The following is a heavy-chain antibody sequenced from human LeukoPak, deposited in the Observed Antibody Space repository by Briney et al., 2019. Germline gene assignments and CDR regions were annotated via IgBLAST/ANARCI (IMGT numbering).Heavy chain of an antibody. CDR1: GGSISSYY. J-gene: IGHJ3*02. Sequence: SETLSLTCTVSGGSISSYYWSWIRQLAGKGLEWIGRIYTSGSTNYNPSLKSRVTMSVDTSKNQFSLKLSSVTAADTAVYYCARESRTQHAFDIWGQGTMVTVSS. CDR3: ARESRTQHAFDI. D-gene: IGHD2-2*01. CDR2: IYTSGST. V-gene: IGHV4-4*07.